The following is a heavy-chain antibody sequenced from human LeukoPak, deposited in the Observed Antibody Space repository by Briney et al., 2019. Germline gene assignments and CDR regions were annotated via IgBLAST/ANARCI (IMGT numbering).Heavy chain of an antibody. D-gene: IGHD3-3*01. CDR3: ANVWSGFDY. CDR2: ISTSSSYI. V-gene: IGHV3-21*01. J-gene: IGHJ4*02. Sequence: GGSLRLSCAASGFTFSSYSMNWVRQAPGKGLEWVSSISTSSSYIYYADSVTGRFTISRDNAKNSLYLQMNSLRAEDTAVYYCANVWSGFDYWAQGTLVTVSS. CDR1: GFTFSSYS.